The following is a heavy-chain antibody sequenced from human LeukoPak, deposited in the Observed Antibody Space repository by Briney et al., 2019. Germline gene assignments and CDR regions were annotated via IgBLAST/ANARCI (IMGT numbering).Heavy chain of an antibody. V-gene: IGHV3-21*01. CDR2: ISGSSDYI. CDR1: GFTFSTYS. D-gene: IGHD6-19*01. CDR3: ARGRSSGWYWGDWFDP. J-gene: IGHJ5*02. Sequence: GGSLRLSCAASGFTFSTYSMNWVRQAPGKGLEWVSSISGSSDYIYYADSVKGRFTISRDNAKNSLYLQMNSLRAEDTAVYYCARGRSSGWYWGDWFDPWGQGTLVTVSS.